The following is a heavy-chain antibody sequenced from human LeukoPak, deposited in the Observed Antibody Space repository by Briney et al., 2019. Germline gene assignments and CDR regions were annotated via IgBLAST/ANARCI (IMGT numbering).Heavy chain of an antibody. D-gene: IGHD6-13*01. J-gene: IGHJ4*02. CDR3: AKEGGVGLSSWYYFDY. CDR1: GFTFSSYA. Sequence: GGSLRLSCAASGFTFSSYAMSWLRQAPGKGLDWVSAIGGSGCSTYYPDSANGRCTISRNNSKNTLYLQMNSLRDEDTAVYYCAKEGGVGLSSWYYFDYWGQGTLVTVSS. V-gene: IGHV3-23*01. CDR2: IGGSGCST.